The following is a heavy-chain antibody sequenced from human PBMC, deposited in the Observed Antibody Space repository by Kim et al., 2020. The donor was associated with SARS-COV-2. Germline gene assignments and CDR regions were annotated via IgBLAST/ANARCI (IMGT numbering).Heavy chain of an antibody. Sequence: GGSLRLSCEASGFTFSNYAMSWVRQAPGKGLEWVAGISGSGGRTDYADSVKGRFTISRDNSKNTLHLEMNGLRADDTAVYYCAKDYAGGSIYDNYFGMDGWGHGATVSVSS. CDR3: AKDYAGGSIYDNYFGMDG. V-gene: IGHV3-23*01. CDR2: ISGSGGRT. D-gene: IGHD2-15*01. J-gene: IGHJ6*02. CDR1: GFTFSNYA.